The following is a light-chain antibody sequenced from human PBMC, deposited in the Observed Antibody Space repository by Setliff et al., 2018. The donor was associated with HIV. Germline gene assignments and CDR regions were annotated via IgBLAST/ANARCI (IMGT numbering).Light chain of an antibody. V-gene: IGLV2-14*01. J-gene: IGLJ1*01. Sequence: QSALTQPASVSGSPGQSITISCTGTSSDVGGYDYVSWYQQHPGKVPKLMLYEVGNRPSGVSNRFSGSKSGNTASLTISGLQAEEEADYYCCSYTSSTTLVFGTGTKGTVL. CDR2: EVG. CDR3: CSYTSSTTLV. CDR1: SSDVGGYDY.